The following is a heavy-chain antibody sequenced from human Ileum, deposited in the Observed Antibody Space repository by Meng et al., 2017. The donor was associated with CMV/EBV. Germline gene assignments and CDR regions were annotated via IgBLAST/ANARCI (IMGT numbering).Heavy chain of an antibody. CDR1: GFTFGAYA. J-gene: IGHJ4*02. V-gene: IGHV3-23*03. Sequence: SCAASGFTFGAYAMTWVRQAPGGGLEWVSVIYGGSSSTYNADSVKGRFTISRDDSKNTLYLQMNSLRAEDTALYYCARYRAGHYFDDWGQGILVTVSS. CDR2: IYGGSSST. CDR3: ARYRAGHYFDD. D-gene: IGHD5-12*01.